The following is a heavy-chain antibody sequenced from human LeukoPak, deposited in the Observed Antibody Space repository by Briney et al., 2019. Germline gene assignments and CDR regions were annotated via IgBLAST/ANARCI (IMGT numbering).Heavy chain of an antibody. V-gene: IGHV3-33*01. CDR2: IWYDGSNK. CDR1: GFTFSSYG. D-gene: IGHD2-2*01. CDR3: ARGEDIVVVPAASRSYDY. J-gene: IGHJ4*02. Sequence: GRSLRLSCAASGFTFSSYGMHWVRQAPGKGLEWVAVIWYDGSNKYYADSVKGRFTISRDNSKNTLCLQMNSLRAEDTAVYYCARGEDIVVVPAASRSYDYWGQGTLVTVSS.